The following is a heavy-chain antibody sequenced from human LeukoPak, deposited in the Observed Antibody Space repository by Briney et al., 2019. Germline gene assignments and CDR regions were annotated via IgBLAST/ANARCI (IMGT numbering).Heavy chain of an antibody. CDR2: ISPYGDSS. V-gene: IGHV3-23*01. Sequence: GGSLRLSCAASECPFSSNGLNWVRQAPGPGQERVSGISPYGDSSYYADSVKSRFTISRDNSQNTVDLQMDSLRAEDSAVYCCAGGGPLADTNRFDYWGQGTLVTVSS. CDR3: AGGGPLADTNRFDY. D-gene: IGHD1-14*01. J-gene: IGHJ4*02. CDR1: ECPFSSNG.